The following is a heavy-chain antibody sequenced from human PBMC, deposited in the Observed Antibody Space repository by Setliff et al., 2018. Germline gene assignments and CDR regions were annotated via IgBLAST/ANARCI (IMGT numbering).Heavy chain of an antibody. CDR3: ASKYCDVVDCQLSIFDY. CDR1: GYTFTGRY. D-gene: IGHD2-15*01. V-gene: IGHV1-2*02. CDR2: VNPNSGGT. Sequence: ASVKVSCKASGYTFTGRYIHWVRQAPGQGFEWMGWVNPNSGGTMYAQKFQGRVTMTRDTSISTAYMELSSLTSDDTAVYYCASKYCDVVDCQLSIFDYWGQGTLVTVSS. J-gene: IGHJ4*02.